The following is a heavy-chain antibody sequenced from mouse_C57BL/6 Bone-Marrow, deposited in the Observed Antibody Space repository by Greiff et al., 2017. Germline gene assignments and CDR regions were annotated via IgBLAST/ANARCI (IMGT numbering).Heavy chain of an antibody. D-gene: IGHD1-1*01. CDR1: GYNFTSYW. CDR2: IDPSDSDT. J-gene: IGHJ4*01. Sequence: VQLQQPGAELVKPGASVKLSCKASGYNFTSYWMQWVKQRPGQGLEWIGEIDPSDSDTNYNQKFKGKATLTVDTSSSTAYMQLSSLTSEDSAVYYWARPLVAVVATRAAMDYWGQGTSVTVSS. V-gene: IGHV1-50*01. CDR3: ARPLVAVVATRAAMDY.